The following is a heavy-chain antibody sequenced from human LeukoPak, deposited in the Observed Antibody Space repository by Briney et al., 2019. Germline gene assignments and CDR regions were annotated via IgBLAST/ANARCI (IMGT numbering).Heavy chain of an antibody. Sequence: GGSLRLSCAASGFTFSSYSMNWVRQAPGKGLEWVSSISSSSSYIYYADSVKGRFTISRDNSKNTLYLQMNSLRADDTAVYYCAITPGGANYFDYWGQGTLVTVSS. D-gene: IGHD1-26*01. J-gene: IGHJ4*02. V-gene: IGHV3-21*04. CDR1: GFTFSSYS. CDR2: ISSSSSYI. CDR3: AITPGGANYFDY.